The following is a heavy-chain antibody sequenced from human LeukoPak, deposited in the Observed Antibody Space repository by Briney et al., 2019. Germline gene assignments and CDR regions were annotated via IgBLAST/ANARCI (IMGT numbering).Heavy chain of an antibody. CDR2: FYYSGST. D-gene: IGHD6-13*01. J-gene: IGHJ5*02. V-gene: IGHV4-59*08. CDR1: GGSISSDY. Sequence: PSETLSLTCTVSGGSISSDYWSWIRQPPGKGLEWIGYFYYSGSTNYNPSLKSRVTISVDTSKNQFSLKLSSVTAADTAVYYCARGLFDSSSWYWFDPWGQGTLVTVSS. CDR3: ARGLFDSSSWYWFDP.